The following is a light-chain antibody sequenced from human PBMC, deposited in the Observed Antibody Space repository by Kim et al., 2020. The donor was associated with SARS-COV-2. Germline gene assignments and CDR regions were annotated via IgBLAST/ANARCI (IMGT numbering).Light chain of an antibody. J-gene: IGKJ4*01. CDR3: QQRGNWPLT. CDR2: DAS. V-gene: IGKV3-11*01. CDR1: QSVSSY. Sequence: EIVLTQSPATLSFSPGERATLSCRASQSVSSYLAWYQQKHGQAPRLLIYDASNRATGIPARFSGSGSGTDFTLTISSLEPEDFAVYYCQQRGNWPLTFGGGTKVEIK.